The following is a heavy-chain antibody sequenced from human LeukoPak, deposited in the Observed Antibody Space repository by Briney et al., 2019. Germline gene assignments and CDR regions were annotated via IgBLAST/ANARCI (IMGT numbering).Heavy chain of an antibody. Sequence: GGSLRLSCAASVVSFADYAMSWVRQAPGKGLEWVGFIRNAAYDGTTDYAASVKGRFTISRDDSKNIAYLQMNSLNPEDTAVYYCARIYGYYYFYMDVWGKGTAVTVSS. CDR2: IRNAAYDGTT. V-gene: IGHV3-49*04. J-gene: IGHJ6*03. CDR1: VVSFADYA. D-gene: IGHD2/OR15-2a*01. CDR3: ARIYGYYYFYMDV.